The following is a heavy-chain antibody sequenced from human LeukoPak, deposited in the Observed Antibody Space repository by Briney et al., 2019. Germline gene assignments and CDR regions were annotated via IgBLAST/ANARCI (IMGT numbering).Heavy chain of an antibody. CDR2: IYSGGST. V-gene: IGHV3-66*01. J-gene: IGHJ6*02. Sequence: GGSLRLSCAASGFTVSSNYMSWVRQAPGKGLEWVSVIYSGGSTYYADSVKGRFTISRDNSKNTLYLQMNSLRAEDTAVYYCARVDIVVVPAAIPRRNYYYYGMDVWGQGTTVTVSS. CDR1: GFTVSSNY. CDR3: ARVDIVVVPAAIPRRNYYYYGMDV. D-gene: IGHD2-2*02.